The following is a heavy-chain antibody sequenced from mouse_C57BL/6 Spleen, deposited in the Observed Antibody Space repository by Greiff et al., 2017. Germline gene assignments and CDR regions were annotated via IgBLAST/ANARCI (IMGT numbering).Heavy chain of an antibody. CDR2: IDPENGDT. Sequence: VQLQQSGAELVRPGASVKLSCTASGFNIKDDYMHWVKQRPEQGLEWIGWIDPENGDTEYASKFQGKATITADTSSNTAYLQLSSLTSEDTADYYCTTNYGSSTAYWGQGTLVTVSA. V-gene: IGHV14-4*01. CDR3: TTNYGSSTAY. CDR1: GFNIKDDY. D-gene: IGHD1-1*01. J-gene: IGHJ3*01.